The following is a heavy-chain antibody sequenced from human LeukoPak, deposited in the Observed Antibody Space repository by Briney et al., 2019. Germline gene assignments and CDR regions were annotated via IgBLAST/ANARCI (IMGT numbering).Heavy chain of an antibody. CDR3: ARIGSGLDDSSLYAFDI. Sequence: ASVKVSCKASGYTFTSYYMHWVRQAPGQGLEWIGIINPSGGSTSYAQKFQGRVTMTRDTSTSTVYMELSSLRSEDTAVYYCARIGSGLDDSSLYAFDIWGQGTMVTVSS. J-gene: IGHJ3*02. V-gene: IGHV1-46*01. CDR1: GYTFTSYY. D-gene: IGHD3-22*01. CDR2: INPSGGST.